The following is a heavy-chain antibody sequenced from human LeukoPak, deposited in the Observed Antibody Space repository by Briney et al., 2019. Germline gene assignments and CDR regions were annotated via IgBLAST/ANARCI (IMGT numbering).Heavy chain of an antibody. CDR1: GGSFSGYY. Sequence: SETLSLTCAVYGGSFSGYYWSWIRQPPGKGLEWIGEINHSGSTNYNPSLKSRVTISVDTSKNQFSLKLSSLTAADTAVYYCARGRRYCSSTSCYTRRGYYYYMDVWGKGTTVTVSS. CDR3: ARGRRYCSSTSCYTRRGYYYYMDV. D-gene: IGHD2-2*02. CDR2: INHSGST. J-gene: IGHJ6*03. V-gene: IGHV4-34*01.